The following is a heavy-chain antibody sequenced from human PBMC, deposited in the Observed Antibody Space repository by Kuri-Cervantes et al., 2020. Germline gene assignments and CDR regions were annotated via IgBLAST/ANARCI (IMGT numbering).Heavy chain of an antibody. CDR1: GFTFSSYS. CDR2: ISSSSYI. V-gene: IGHV3-21*01. Sequence: GGSLRLSCAASGFTFSSYSMNWVRQAPGKGLEWVSSISSSSYIYYADSVKGRFTISRDNAKNSLYLQMNSLRAEDTAVYYCAKDQIAVAGTVDYWGQGTLVTVSS. CDR3: AKDQIAVAGTVDY. D-gene: IGHD6-19*01. J-gene: IGHJ4*02.